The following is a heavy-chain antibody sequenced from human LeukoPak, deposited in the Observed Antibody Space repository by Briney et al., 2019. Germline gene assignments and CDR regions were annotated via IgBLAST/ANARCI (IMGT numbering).Heavy chain of an antibody. CDR2: IYYSGST. Sequence: SETLSLTCTVSGGSVSSGSYYWSWIRQPPGKGLELIGYIYYSGSTNYNPSLKSRVTISVDTSKNQFSLKLSSVTAADTAVYYCARSYAHDYWGQGTLVTVSS. CDR1: GGSVSSGSYY. D-gene: IGHD2-2*01. CDR3: ARSYAHDY. V-gene: IGHV4-61*01. J-gene: IGHJ4*02.